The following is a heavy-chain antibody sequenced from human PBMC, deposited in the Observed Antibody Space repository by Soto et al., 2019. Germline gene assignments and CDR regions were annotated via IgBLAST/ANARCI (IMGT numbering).Heavy chain of an antibody. D-gene: IGHD3-10*01. CDR3: VVAQVRGDASR. CDR2: IYGDDDN. Sequence: QITLKEAGPTLVKPTQTLTLTCIFSGFSLSTSDVGVGWIRQTPGTALEWVAIIYGDDDNRDSPSLRSRLTITKDSSKNHVVHTVANKDPVDTAAYHCVVAQVRGDASRCGQGTLVTVAS. V-gene: IGHV2-5*02. J-gene: IGHJ4*02. CDR1: GFSLSTSDVG.